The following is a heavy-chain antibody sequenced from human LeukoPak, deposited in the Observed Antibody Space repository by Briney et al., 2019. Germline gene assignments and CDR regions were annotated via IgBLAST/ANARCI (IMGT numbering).Heavy chain of an antibody. CDR1: GFTFSSYW. CDR3: AREHIVVVTANHYYYYGMDV. CDR2: IKQDGSEK. V-gene: IGHV3-7*01. D-gene: IGHD2-21*02. Sequence: AGGSLRLSCAASGFTFSSYWMSWVRQAPGKGLEWVANIKQDGSEKYYVDSVKGRFTISRDNAKNSLYLQMNSLRAEDTAVYYCAREHIVVVTANHYYYYGMDVWGQGTTVTVSS. J-gene: IGHJ6*02.